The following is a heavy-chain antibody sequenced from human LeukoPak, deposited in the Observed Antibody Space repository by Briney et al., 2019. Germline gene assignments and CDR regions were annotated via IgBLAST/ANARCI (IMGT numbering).Heavy chain of an antibody. Sequence: SETLSLTCAGYGGSFSGYYWSWIRQPPGKGLEWIGEINHSGSTNYNPSLKSRVTISVDTSKNQFSLKLSSVTAADTAVYYCARGEELWFLYFDLWGRGTLVTVSS. D-gene: IGHD5-18*01. CDR1: GGSFSGYY. CDR2: INHSGST. V-gene: IGHV4-34*01. J-gene: IGHJ2*01. CDR3: ARGEELWFLYFDL.